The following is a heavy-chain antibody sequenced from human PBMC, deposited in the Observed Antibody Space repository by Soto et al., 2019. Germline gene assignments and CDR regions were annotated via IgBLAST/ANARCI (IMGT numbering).Heavy chain of an antibody. CDR3: ARDHGDWFDP. D-gene: IGHD3-16*01. Sequence: SETLSLTCAVSGGSISSGGYSWSWIRQPPGKGLEWIGYMYHSGSTYYNPSLKSRVTISIDKSKNQFSLKLSSVTAADTAVYYCARDHGDWFDPWGQGTLVTVSS. CDR1: GGSISSGGYS. V-gene: IGHV4-30-2*01. J-gene: IGHJ5*02. CDR2: MYHSGST.